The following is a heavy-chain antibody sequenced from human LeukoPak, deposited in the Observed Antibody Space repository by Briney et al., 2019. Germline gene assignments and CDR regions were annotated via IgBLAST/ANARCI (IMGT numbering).Heavy chain of an antibody. V-gene: IGHV3-20*04. CDR1: GFTFDDYG. Sequence: GGSLRLSCAASGFTFDDYGMSWVRQAPGKGLEWVSGINWNGGSTGYADSVKGRFTISRDNAKNSLYLQMNSLRAEDTALYYCARHLGYCSSTSCSRYYFDYWGQRTLVTVSS. J-gene: IGHJ4*02. CDR2: INWNGGST. D-gene: IGHD2-2*01. CDR3: ARHLGYCSSTSCSRYYFDY.